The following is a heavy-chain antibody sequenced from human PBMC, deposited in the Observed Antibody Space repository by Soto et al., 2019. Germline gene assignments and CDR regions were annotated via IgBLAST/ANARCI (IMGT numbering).Heavy chain of an antibody. CDR2: IIPIFGTA. D-gene: IGHD3-10*01. V-gene: IGHV1-69*06. J-gene: IGHJ6*02. CDR3: ARGVWFGELLSPYGMDV. Sequence: SVKVSCKASGGTLSSYAISWVRQAPGQGLEWMGGIIPIFGTADYAQKFQGRVTITADKSTSTAYMELSSLRSEDTAVYYCARGVWFGELLSPYGMDVWGQGTTVTVSS. CDR1: GGTLSSYA.